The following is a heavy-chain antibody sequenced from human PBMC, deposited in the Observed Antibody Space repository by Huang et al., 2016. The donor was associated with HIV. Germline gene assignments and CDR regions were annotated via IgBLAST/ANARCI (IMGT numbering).Heavy chain of an antibody. CDR3: AHRIAATDLFDF. V-gene: IGHV2-5*02. CDR2: IFWDDDK. Sequence: QITLKESGPTLVKPTQTLTLTCTFSGFSLTTRGGGVGWIRQPPGKALEWLALIFWDDDKRYSPSLKSRLTVTKDTSKNQVVLRMTNMSPADTATYYCAHRIAATDLFDFWGEGTPVAVSS. D-gene: IGHD2-21*01. J-gene: IGHJ4*02. CDR1: GFSLTTRGGG.